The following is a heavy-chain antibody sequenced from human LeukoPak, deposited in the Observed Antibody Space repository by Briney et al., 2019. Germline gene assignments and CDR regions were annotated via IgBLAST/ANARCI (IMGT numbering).Heavy chain of an antibody. CDR2: ISSNGGST. CDR3: VKDGSGSYYTYYFDY. CDR1: GFTFSRYA. D-gene: IGHD3-10*01. V-gene: IGHV3-64D*06. Sequence: GGSLRLSCSASGFTFSRYAMHWVRQAPGEGLEYVSAISSNGGSTYYADSVKGRFTISRDNSKNTLYLQMSSLRAEDTAVYYCVKDGSGSYYTYYFDYWGQGTLVTVSS. J-gene: IGHJ4*02.